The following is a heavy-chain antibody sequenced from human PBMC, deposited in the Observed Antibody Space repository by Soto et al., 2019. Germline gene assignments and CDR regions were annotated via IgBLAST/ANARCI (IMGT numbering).Heavy chain of an antibody. CDR2: IYWDDDK. J-gene: IGHJ3*02. CDR1: GFSLSTSGVG. CDR3: AHYFYILDDDAFDI. D-gene: IGHD1-1*01. V-gene: IGHV2-5*02. Sequence: QITLKESGPTLVKPTQTLTLTCTFSGFSLSTSGVGVGWIRQPPGKALEWLALIYWDDDKRYSPSLKSRLTITKDTSKNQVVLTMTNMDPVDTATYYCAHYFYILDDDAFDIWGQGTMVTVSS.